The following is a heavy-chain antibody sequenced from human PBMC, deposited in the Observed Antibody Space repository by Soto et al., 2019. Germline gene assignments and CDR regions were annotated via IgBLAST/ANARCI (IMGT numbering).Heavy chain of an antibody. CDR1: GYTFTSYG. CDR3: ARDPDPYSSSDPSDY. CDR2: ISAYNGNT. Sequence: QVQLVQSGAEVKKPGASVKVSCKASGYTFTSYGIIWVRQAPGQGLEWMGWISAYNGNTNYAQKLQGRVTMTTDTSTSTAYMELRSLRSDDTAVYYCARDPDPYSSSDPSDYWGQGTLGTVSS. V-gene: IGHV1-18*01. J-gene: IGHJ4*02. D-gene: IGHD6-13*01.